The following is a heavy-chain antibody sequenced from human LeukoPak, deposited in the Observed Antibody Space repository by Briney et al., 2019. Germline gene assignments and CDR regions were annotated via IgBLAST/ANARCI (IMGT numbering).Heavy chain of an antibody. CDR2: ISSSGGYI. CDR3: ARASGEWIVALDY. J-gene: IGHJ4*02. D-gene: IGHD3-16*01. V-gene: IGHV3-21*01. Sequence: GSLRLSCAASGFTFSRYGMSWVRQAPGKGLEWVSLISSSGGYIYYSDSLKGRFTISRDNAKNSLYLRMDRLRADDTAVYYCARASGEWIVALDYWGQGSLVTVSS. CDR1: GFTFSRYG.